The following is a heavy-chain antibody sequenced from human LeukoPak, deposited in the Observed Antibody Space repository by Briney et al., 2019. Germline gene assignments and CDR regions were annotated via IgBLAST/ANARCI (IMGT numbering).Heavy chain of an antibody. CDR3: ARFQSRLYYYYYMDV. CDR2: IYHSGST. Sequence: SGTLSLTCTVSGYSISSGYYWGWIRQPPGKGLEWIGSIYHSGSTYYNPSLKSRVTISVDTSKNQFSLKLSSVTAADTAVYYCARFQSRLYYYYYMDVWGKGTTVTVSS. CDR1: GYSISSGYY. V-gene: IGHV4-38-2*02. J-gene: IGHJ6*03.